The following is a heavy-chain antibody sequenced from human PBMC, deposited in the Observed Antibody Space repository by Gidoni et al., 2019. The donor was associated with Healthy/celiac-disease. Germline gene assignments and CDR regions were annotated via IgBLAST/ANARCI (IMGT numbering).Heavy chain of an antibody. V-gene: IGHV3-21*01. CDR2: ISSSSSYI. CDR3: ARGSGSYYILKDY. D-gene: IGHD3-10*01. J-gene: IGHJ4*02. Sequence: EVQLVESGGGLVKPGGSLRLSCAASGFTFSSYSMNWVRQAPGKGLEWVSSISSSSSYIYYADSVKGRFTISRDNAKNSLYLQMNSLRAEDTAVYYCARGSGSYYILKDYWGQGTLVTVSS. CDR1: GFTFSSYS.